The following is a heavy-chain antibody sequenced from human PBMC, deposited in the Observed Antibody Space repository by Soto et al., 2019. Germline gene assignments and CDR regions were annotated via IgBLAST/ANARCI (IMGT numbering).Heavy chain of an antibody. CDR1: GFIFRTYA. D-gene: IGHD3-10*01. CDR3: GGVVDHHFSGMDV. CDR2: ISSAGTNT. J-gene: IGHJ6*02. V-gene: IGHV3-23*01. Sequence: QVLESGGGLVQPGGSRRLSCTTSGFIFRTYAMYWVRQAPGRGLEWVAGISSAGTNTDYAASVQGRFNISRDNSKITLSLQMQSLRADDTAVYYCGGVVDHHFSGMDVWGQGTTVTVSS.